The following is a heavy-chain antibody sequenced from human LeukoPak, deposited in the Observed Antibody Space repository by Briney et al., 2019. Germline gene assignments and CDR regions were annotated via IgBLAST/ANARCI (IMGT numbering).Heavy chain of an antibody. J-gene: IGHJ4*02. Sequence: AGGTLRLSCAASGFTFSSFGMSWVRQAPRKGLVWVSRINSDGSSTSYADSVKGRFSISRDNAKNSLYLQMNSLRAEDTAVYYCARDLLGWELHYFDYWGQGTLVTVSS. CDR3: ARDLLGWELHYFDY. CDR2: INSDGSST. V-gene: IGHV3-74*01. D-gene: IGHD1-26*01. CDR1: GFTFSSFG.